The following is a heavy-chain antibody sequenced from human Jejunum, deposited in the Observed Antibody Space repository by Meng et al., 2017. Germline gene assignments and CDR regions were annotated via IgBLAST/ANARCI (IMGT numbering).Heavy chain of an antibody. V-gene: IGHV7-4-1*02. Sequence: QAQLVQSGSELKKPGASVKVSCKASGYTFSSQPLNWVRQAPGQGLEWIGWINTNTGNANYGPDFTGRFVFSLDTSVSTAYLQISSLSAEDTAVYYCARHTGNLGLDYWGQGTLVTVSS. CDR3: ARHTGNLGLDY. J-gene: IGHJ4*02. CDR2: INTNTGNA. CDR1: GYTFSSQP. D-gene: IGHD4-23*01.